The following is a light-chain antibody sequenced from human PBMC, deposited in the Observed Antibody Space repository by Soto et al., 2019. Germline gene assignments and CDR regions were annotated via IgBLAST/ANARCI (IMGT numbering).Light chain of an antibody. J-gene: IGKJ1*01. Sequence: EIVLTQSPGNLSLSPGERATLSCRAGQTIYSNVAWYQQRPGQAPRLLIYRASTRATGVPARFSGSGSGTDFTLTISRLEPEDFAVYYCQQYGSSPPTWTFGQGTKVDIK. CDR3: QQYGSSPPTWT. V-gene: IGKV3-20*01. CDR1: QTIYSN. CDR2: RAS.